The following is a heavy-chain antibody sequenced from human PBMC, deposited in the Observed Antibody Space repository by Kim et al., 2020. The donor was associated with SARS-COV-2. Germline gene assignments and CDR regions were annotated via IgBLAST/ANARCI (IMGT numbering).Heavy chain of an antibody. CDR2: SSSFSGDI. CDR1: GFKFNKYG. D-gene: IGHD4-17*01. CDR3: VGTSIDLPRVNTARDDVFDI. Sequence: ASVKVSCKASGFKFNKYGITWVRQAPGQGLEWMGWSSSFSGDINYARKVQDRVTMTTDPSTNTAHMELRSLAFDDTAVYYCVGTSIDLPRVNTARDDVFDIWGHGTTVTVSS. V-gene: IGHV1-18*01. J-gene: IGHJ3*02.